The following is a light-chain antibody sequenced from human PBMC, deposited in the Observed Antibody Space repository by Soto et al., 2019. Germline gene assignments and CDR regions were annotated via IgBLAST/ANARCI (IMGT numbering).Light chain of an antibody. CDR3: QQLNSYPIT. V-gene: IGKV1-5*03. Sequence: DIQMTQSPSTLSASVGDRVTIICRASQSISSWLAWYQQKPGKAPKLLIYKASSLESGVPSRFSGSGSGTDFTLTISSLQPEDFATYYCQQLNSYPITFGQGTRLEIK. J-gene: IGKJ5*01. CDR2: KAS. CDR1: QSISSW.